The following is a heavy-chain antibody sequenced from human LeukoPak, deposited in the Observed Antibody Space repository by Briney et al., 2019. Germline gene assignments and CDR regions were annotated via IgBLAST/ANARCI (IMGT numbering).Heavy chain of an antibody. CDR2: INSDGSST. CDR1: GFNFSSYG. CDR3: AKGSSGSYYAFDY. Sequence: PGGSLRLSCAASGFNFSSYGMHWVRQAPGKVLDWVSRINSDGSSTSYADSVKGRFTISRDNSKNTLYLQMSSLRAEDTAVYYCAKGSSGSYYAFDYWGQGTLVTVSS. D-gene: IGHD1-26*01. V-gene: IGHV3-23*01. J-gene: IGHJ4*02.